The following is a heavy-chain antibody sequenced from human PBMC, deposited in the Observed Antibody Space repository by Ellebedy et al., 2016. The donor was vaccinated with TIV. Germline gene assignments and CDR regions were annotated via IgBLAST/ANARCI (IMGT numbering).Heavy chain of an antibody. V-gene: IGHV3-7*03. CDR1: GFTLSNYW. J-gene: IGHJ2*01. Sequence: GESLKISCAASGFTLSNYWMSWVRQAPGKGLEWVANIKQDGSAKNYVDSVKGRFTISRDNADNSLYLQVNGLSAEDTAVYYCARDTPYIWSHGWYFDLWGRGTLVTVSS. CDR2: IKQDGSAK. CDR3: ARDTPYIWSHGWYFDL. D-gene: IGHD1-20*01.